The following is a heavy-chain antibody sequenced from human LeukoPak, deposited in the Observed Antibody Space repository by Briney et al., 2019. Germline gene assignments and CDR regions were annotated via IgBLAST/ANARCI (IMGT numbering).Heavy chain of an antibody. CDR2: IYYSGST. D-gene: IGHD6-6*01. CDR1: GGSISGYY. CDR3: ARGDSSTWVY. V-gene: IGHV4-59*01. J-gene: IGHJ4*02. Sequence: SETLSLTCTVSGGSISGYYWSWIPQPPGKGLEWIGYIYYSGSTNYNPSLKSRVTISVDTSKNQFSLKLSSVTAADTAVYYCARGDSSTWVYWGQGTLVSVSS.